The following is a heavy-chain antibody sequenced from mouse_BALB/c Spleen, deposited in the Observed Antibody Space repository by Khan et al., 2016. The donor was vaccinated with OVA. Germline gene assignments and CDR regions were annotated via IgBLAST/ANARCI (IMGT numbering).Heavy chain of an antibody. CDR3: ASHLTGSVAY. CDR2: ISSGGDYT. CDR1: GFTFSSYS. Sequence: EVKLVESGGDLVEPGGSLKLSCAASGFTFSSYSMSWVRQTPDKRLEWVATISSGGDYTYYPDIVTGRFTISRDNAKNTLYLQMSGLKSDDTAMYYCASHLTGSVAYWGQGTLVAVSA. D-gene: IGHD4-1*01. J-gene: IGHJ3*01. V-gene: IGHV5-6*01.